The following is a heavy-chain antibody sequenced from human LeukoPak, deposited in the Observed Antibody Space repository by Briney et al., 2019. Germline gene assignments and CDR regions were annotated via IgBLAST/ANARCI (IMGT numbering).Heavy chain of an antibody. CDR1: GFTFSSYS. D-gene: IGHD2-15*01. J-gene: IGHJ4*02. CDR3: ARDRISGYFDY. V-gene: IGHV3-21*01. Sequence: GGSLRLSCAASGFTFSSYSMNWVRQAPGKGLEWVSSISSSSSYIYYADSVKVRFTISRDNAKNSLYLQMNSLRAEDTAVYYCARDRISGYFDYWGQGTLVTVSS. CDR2: ISSSSSYI.